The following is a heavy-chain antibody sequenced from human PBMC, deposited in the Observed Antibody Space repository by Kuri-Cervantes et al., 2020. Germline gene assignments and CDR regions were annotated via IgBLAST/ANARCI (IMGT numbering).Heavy chain of an antibody. CDR3: ARGRLRYFDWSLNWFDP. Sequence: ASVKVSCKASGYTFTSYGISWVRQAPGQGLEWMGWISAYNGNTNYAQKLQGRVTMTRNTSISTAYMELSSLRSEDTAVYYCARGRLRYFDWSLNWFDPWGQGTLVTVSS. D-gene: IGHD3-9*01. CDR2: ISAYNGNT. J-gene: IGHJ5*02. V-gene: IGHV1-18*01. CDR1: GYTFTSYG.